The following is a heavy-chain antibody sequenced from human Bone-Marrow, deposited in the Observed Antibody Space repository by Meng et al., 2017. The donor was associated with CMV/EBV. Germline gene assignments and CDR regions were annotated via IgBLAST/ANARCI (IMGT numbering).Heavy chain of an antibody. D-gene: IGHD1-26*01. CDR3: VVGPTFDY. CDR1: GGTFSSYA. CDR2: IIPILSVT. V-gene: IGHV1-69*09. J-gene: IGHJ4*02. Sequence: QVQLVQSGAVVKKPGSSVKVSCKASGGTFSSYAISWVRQAPGQGLEWMGGIIPILSVTNHARKLQGRVTFTADKSTSTAYMELASLRSEDTAVYYCVVGPTFDYWGQGTLVTVSS.